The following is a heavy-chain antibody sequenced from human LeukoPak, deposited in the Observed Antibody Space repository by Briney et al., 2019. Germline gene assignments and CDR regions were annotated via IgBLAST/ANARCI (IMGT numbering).Heavy chain of an antibody. CDR3: ASHRTGKYYWYFDL. CDR2: ISYSWTT. V-gene: IGHV4-31*03. J-gene: IGHJ2*01. CDR1: GESISSGGYY. D-gene: IGHD1-1*01. Sequence: PSQTLSLTCSVSGESISSGGYYWSWISHHPGKGLEWVEYISYSWTTSYNASLKSRLTIIRDTSKNQFSLNLNSVTAADTAVYYWASHRTGKYYWYFDLWGRGTLVTVSS.